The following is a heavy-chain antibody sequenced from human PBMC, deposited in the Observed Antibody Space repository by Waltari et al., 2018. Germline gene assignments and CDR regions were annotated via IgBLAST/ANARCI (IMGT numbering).Heavy chain of an antibody. CDR2: ISGSGGST. CDR1: GFTFSSYA. V-gene: IGHV3-23*01. J-gene: IGHJ4*02. Sequence: EVQLLESGGGLVQPGGSLRLSCAASGFTFSSYAMSWVRQAPGKGLEWVSAISGSGGSTYYADSVKGRFTISRDNSKNTLYLQMNSLRAEDTAVYYCTKGSDYDILAFDYWGQGTLVTVSS. CDR3: TKGSDYDILAFDY. D-gene: IGHD3-9*01.